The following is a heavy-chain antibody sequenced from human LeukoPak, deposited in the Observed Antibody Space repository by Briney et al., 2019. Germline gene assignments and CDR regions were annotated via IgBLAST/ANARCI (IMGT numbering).Heavy chain of an antibody. Sequence: SETLSLTCTVSGGSISSYYWSWIRQPAGKGLEWIGRIYTSGSTNYNPSLKSRVTMSVDTSKNQFPLKLSSVTAADTAVYYCARVALDGDYSSYYYYMDVWGKGTTVTVSS. V-gene: IGHV4-4*07. D-gene: IGHD4-17*01. J-gene: IGHJ6*03. CDR3: ARVALDGDYSSYYYYMDV. CDR1: GGSISSYY. CDR2: IYTSGST.